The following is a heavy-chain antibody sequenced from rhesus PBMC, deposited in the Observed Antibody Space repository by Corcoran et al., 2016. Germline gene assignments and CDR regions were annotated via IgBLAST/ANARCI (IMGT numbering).Heavy chain of an antibody. CDR1: GGSNSSSYYY. Sequence: QVQLQESGPGLVKPSETLSPTCAVPGGSNSSSYYYWSWLRQAPGKGLGWIGYISSSGSTSYNPSLKSRVTISRDTSKNQFSLKLSSVTAADTAVYYCARVGTTPDYWGQGVLVTVSS. CDR3: ARVGTTPDY. CDR2: ISSSGST. D-gene: IGHD1-1*01. V-gene: IGHV4-122*02. J-gene: IGHJ4*01.